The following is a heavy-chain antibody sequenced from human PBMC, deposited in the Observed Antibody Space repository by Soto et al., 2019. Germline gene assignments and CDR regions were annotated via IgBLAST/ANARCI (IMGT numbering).Heavy chain of an antibody. Sequence: GRSLRLSCAVSGFTFSSFEVNFVRQAPGKGLDWVAYISRSGSTTHYADSVKGRFTISRYNTRNSLFRQMNSLRAEDTGFYYCARGAAAGTDYFEPLGQGTLVTASS. CDR1: GFTFSSFE. D-gene: IGHD6-13*01. CDR2: ISRSGSTT. J-gene: IGHJ5*02. CDR3: ARGAAAGTDYFEP. V-gene: IGHV3-48*03.